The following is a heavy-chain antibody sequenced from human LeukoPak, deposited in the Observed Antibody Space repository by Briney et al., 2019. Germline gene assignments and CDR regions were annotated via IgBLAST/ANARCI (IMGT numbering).Heavy chain of an antibody. CDR2: AAYDGSHK. J-gene: IGHJ6*03. D-gene: IGHD3-10*01. CDR1: GFTFRSSW. CDR3: AREHYYGSGVYFYSYFHPMAV. V-gene: IGHV3-30*03. Sequence: PGGSLRLPCAASGFTFRSSWLSWVGQAPGMGLEWVAVAAYDGSHKYYAESVKGRFTIARDNSKNTLYVQMNSLRPEDTAVYYCAREHYYGSGVYFYSYFHPMAVWRKGTTVTVSS.